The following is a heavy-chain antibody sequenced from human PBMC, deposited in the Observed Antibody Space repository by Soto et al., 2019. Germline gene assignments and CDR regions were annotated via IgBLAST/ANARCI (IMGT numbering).Heavy chain of an antibody. Sequence: LSLTCTVSGGSVSSGTFYWTWIRQPPGKGLEWIGFFSYTGDTNYNPSLKGRVTISVDTSKNQFSLKLTSVAAADTAVYYSERGDALNWFDHWGQGTLVTVSS. V-gene: IGHV4-61*01. CDR1: GGSVSSGTFY. J-gene: IGHJ5*02. CDR2: FSYTGDT. CDR3: ERGDALNWFDH.